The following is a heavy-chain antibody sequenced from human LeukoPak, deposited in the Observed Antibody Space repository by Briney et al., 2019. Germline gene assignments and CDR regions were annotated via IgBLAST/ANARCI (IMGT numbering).Heavy chain of an antibody. D-gene: IGHD3-16*02. J-gene: IGHJ3*02. CDR3: ATLRSFAFDI. CDR2: ITDSVGPT. V-gene: IGHV3-23*01. CDR1: GFAFSSYA. Sequence: KPGGSLRLSCAASGFAFSSYAMSGVRQAPGKGRKWVSVITDSVGPTYSADSVKARFAISRDNSKNALYLQMNSLRADDTAVYYCATLRSFAFDIWGQGTMVAVSS.